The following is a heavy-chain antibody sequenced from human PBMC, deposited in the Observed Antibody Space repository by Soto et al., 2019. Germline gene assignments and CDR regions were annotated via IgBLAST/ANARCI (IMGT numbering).Heavy chain of an antibody. CDR2: IIPIFDIT. V-gene: IGHV1-69*13. J-gene: IGHJ6*02. Sequence: SVKVSCKASGGTFRSYSISWVRQAPGQGLEWMGGIIPIFDITNYAQKFQGRVTITADESTSTACMELSSLGSDDTAVYYCARPDEGGYSSNHHYYYALDVWGQGTTVTVSS. CDR1: GGTFRSYS. CDR3: ARPDEGGYSSNHHYYYALDV. D-gene: IGHD3-22*01.